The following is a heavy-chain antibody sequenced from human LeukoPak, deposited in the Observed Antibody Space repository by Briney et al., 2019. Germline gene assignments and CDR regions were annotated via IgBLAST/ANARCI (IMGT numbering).Heavy chain of an antibody. J-gene: IGHJ5*02. CDR3: ARDRGRVRFDP. CDR1: GYSISSGYY. CDR2: IYHSGST. D-gene: IGHD3-10*01. V-gene: IGHV4-38-2*02. Sequence: PSETLSLTCTVSGYSISSGYYWGWIRQPPGKGLEWIGSIYHSGSTYYNPSLKSRVTISVDTSKNQFSLKLSSVTAADTAVYYCARDRGRVRFDPWGQGTLVTVSS.